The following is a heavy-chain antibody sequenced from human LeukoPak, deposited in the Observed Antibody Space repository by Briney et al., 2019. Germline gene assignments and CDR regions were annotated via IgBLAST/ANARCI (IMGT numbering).Heavy chain of an antibody. J-gene: IGHJ4*02. V-gene: IGHV4-34*01. CDR1: GGSFSGYY. Sequence: SETLSLTCAVYGGSFSGYYWSWIRQPPGKGLEWIGEINHSGSTDYNPSLKSRVTISVDTSKNQFSLKLSSVTAADTAVYYCARGRQRVFDYWGQGTLVTVSS. CDR2: INHSGST. CDR3: ARGRQRVFDY.